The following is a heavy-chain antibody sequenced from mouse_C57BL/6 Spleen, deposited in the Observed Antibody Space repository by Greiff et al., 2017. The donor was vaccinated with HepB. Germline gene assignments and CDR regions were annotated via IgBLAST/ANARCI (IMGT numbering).Heavy chain of an antibody. CDR1: GFTFSNYW. CDR3: TLYDYDGFAY. Sequence: DVMLVESGGGLVQPGGSMKLSCVASGFTFSNYWMNWVRQSPEKGLEWVAQIRLKSDNYATHYAESVKGRFTISRDDSKSSVYLQMNNLRAEDTGIYYCTLYDYDGFAYWGQGTLVTVSA. D-gene: IGHD2-4*01. V-gene: IGHV6-3*01. CDR2: IRLKSDNYAT. J-gene: IGHJ3*01.